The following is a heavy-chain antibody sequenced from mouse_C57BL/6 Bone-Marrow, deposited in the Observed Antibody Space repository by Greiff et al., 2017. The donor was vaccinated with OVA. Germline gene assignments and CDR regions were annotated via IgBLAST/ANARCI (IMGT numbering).Heavy chain of an antibody. CDR2: ISSGGDYI. Sequence: EVQVVESGEGLVKPGGSLKLSCAASGFTFSSYAMSWVRQTPEKRLEWVAYISSGGDYIYYAATVKGRFTISRDNAMNTLYLQMSSLKSEDTAMYYGTRVRIYYYGSSPWFAYWGQGTLVTVSA. D-gene: IGHD1-1*01. CDR3: TRVRIYYYGSSPWFAY. V-gene: IGHV5-9-1*02. CDR1: GFTFSSYA. J-gene: IGHJ3*01.